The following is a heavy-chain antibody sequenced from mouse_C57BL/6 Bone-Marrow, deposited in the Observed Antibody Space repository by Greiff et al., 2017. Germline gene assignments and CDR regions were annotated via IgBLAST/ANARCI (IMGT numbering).Heavy chain of an antibody. Sequence: VKLQQSGAELMKPGASVKLSCKATGYTFTGYWIEWVKQRPGHGLEWIGEILPGSGSTNYSEKFKGKATVTADTTSNTAYMHLISLTTEDSAIYYCASGDMYYWGQGTTLTVSS. V-gene: IGHV1-9*01. CDR3: ASGDMYY. D-gene: IGHD3-3*01. CDR2: ILPGSGST. CDR1: GYTFTGYW. J-gene: IGHJ2*01.